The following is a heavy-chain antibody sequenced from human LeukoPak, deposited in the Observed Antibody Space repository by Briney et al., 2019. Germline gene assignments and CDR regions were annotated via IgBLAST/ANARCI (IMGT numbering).Heavy chain of an antibody. D-gene: IGHD2-2*01. V-gene: IGHV4-34*01. CDR3: ASPPMDCSSTSCFPMDV. CDR1: GGSFSGYY. CDR2: INHSGST. J-gene: IGHJ4*02. Sequence: KPSETLSLTCAVYGGSFSGYYWSWIRQPPGKGLEWIGEINHSGSTNYNPSLKSRVTISVDTSKNQFSLKLSSVTAADTAVYYCASPPMDCSSTSCFPMDVWGQGTLVTVSS.